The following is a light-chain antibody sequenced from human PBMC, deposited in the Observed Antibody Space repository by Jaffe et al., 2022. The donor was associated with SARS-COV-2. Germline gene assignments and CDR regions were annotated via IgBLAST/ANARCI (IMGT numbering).Light chain of an antibody. J-gene: IGKJ2*01. CDR1: QSLLYSTGYNS. V-gene: IGKV2-28*01. CDR3: MQALLTRS. CDR2: LGS. Sequence: DIVMTQSPLTLPVTPGEPASISCRSSQSLLYSTGYNSLDWYLQKPGQSPQLLIYLGSNRASGVPDRFSGSGSGTDFTLKISRVEAEDVGIYYCMQALLTRSFGQGTKLEIK.